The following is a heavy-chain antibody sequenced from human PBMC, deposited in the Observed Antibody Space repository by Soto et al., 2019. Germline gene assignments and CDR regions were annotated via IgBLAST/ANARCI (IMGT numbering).Heavy chain of an antibody. J-gene: IGHJ4*02. V-gene: IGHV4-30-4*01. D-gene: IGHD3-3*01. CDR3: ATRLRFLEWLYDY. CDR2: IYYSGST. CDR1: GGSISSGDYY. Sequence: PSETLSLTCTVSGGSISSGDYYWSWIRQPPGKGLEWIGYIYYSGSTYYNPSLKSRVTISVDTSKNQFSLKLSSVTAADTAVYYCATRLRFLEWLYDYWGQGTLVTVSS.